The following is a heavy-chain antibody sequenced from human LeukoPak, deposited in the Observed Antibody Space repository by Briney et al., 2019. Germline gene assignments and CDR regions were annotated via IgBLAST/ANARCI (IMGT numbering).Heavy chain of an antibody. Sequence: PGGSLRLSCAASGFTFSSYAMSWVRQAPGKGLEWVSAISGSDGSTYYADSVKGRFTISRDNSKNTLYLQMNSLRAEDTAVYYCAKLRDGYNSYFDYWGQGTLVTVSS. J-gene: IGHJ4*02. CDR3: AKLRDGYNSYFDY. CDR2: ISGSDGST. V-gene: IGHV3-23*01. CDR1: GFTFSSYA. D-gene: IGHD5-24*01.